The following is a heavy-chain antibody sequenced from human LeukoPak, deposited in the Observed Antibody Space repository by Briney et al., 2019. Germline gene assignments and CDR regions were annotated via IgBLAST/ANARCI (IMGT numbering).Heavy chain of an antibody. Sequence: GGSLRLSCAAAGFTFNNYAMHWVRQAPGKGLEWVSRLGYDGRGTNYADSVKGRFTLSRDNAKNILYLQMNSLRADDTALYYCARDGFVGPVTAYLDNWGQGTLVTVSS. D-gene: IGHD1-20*01. CDR2: LGYDGRGT. CDR1: GFTFNNYA. CDR3: ARDGFVGPVTAYLDN. J-gene: IGHJ4*01. V-gene: IGHV3-74*01.